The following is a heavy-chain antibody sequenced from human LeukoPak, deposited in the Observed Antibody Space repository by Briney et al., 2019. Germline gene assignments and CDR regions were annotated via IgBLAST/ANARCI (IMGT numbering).Heavy chain of an antibody. CDR2: IHYSGST. J-gene: IGHJ4*02. V-gene: IGHV4-59*08. CDR3: ARQTGSGLFILP. CDR1: GGSFSGYY. Sequence: SETLSLTCAVYGGSFSGYYWSWIRQPPGKGLEWIGYIHYSGSTNNNPSLKSRVTISVDTSKNQFSLKLSSVTAADTAVYYCARQTGSGLFILPGGQGTLVTVSS. D-gene: IGHD3/OR15-3a*01.